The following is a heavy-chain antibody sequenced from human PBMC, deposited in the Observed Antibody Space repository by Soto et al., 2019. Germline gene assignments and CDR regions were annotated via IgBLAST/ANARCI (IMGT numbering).Heavy chain of an antibody. Sequence: QVPLVQSGAEVKKPGSSVKVSCKASGGSLTNYGVSWVRQAPGQGLEWMGGIIPVFGTANYAQKFQGRVTIASDEPKSTAFVDVPCRRAEGKAVSYCASSVATKLGVTNYYGMDGWGQGKRVTVSS. CDR1: GGSLTNYG. CDR3: ASSVATKLGVTNYYGMDG. J-gene: IGHJ6*02. V-gene: IGHV1-69*05. CDR2: IIPVFGTA. D-gene: IGHD5-12*01.